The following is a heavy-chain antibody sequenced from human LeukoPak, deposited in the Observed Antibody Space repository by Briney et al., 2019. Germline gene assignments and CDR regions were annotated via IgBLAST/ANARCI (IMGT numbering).Heavy chain of an antibody. CDR3: ARSDTAMGNYYYYGMDV. J-gene: IGHJ6*02. D-gene: IGHD5-18*01. CDR2: IYYSGST. Sequence: SETLSLTCTVSGDSISTYYWSWIRQPPGKGLEWIGYIYYSGSTNYNPSLKSRVTISVDTSKNQFSLKLSSVTAADTAVYYCARSDTAMGNYYYYGMDVWGQGTTVTVSS. V-gene: IGHV4-59*01. CDR1: GDSISTYY.